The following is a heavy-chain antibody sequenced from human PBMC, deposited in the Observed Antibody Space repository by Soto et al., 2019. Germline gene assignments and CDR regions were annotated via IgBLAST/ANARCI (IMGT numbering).Heavy chain of an antibody. V-gene: IGHV4-39*01. CDR3: ARHLSEYGYVDFEY. CDR2: GYHGGNT. D-gene: IGHD5-18*01. J-gene: IGHJ4*02. CDR1: GGSISSNSYY. Sequence: QLQLQESGPGLVKPSETQYLTCTVSGGSISSNSYYWACVRQPPGTGLEWIGSGYHGGNTYYNPSHASGFTVSVDKSTNQFSQKLTSVTAEDTAVYYCARHLSEYGYVDFEYWGQGILVTVSS.